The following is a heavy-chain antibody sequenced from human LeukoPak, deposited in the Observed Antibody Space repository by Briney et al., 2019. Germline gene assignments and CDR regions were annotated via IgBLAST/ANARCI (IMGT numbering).Heavy chain of an antibody. J-gene: IGHJ4*02. V-gene: IGHV1-46*03. Sequence: ASVKVSCKASGYTFTNYGISWVRQAPGQGLEWMGIINPSGGSTSYAQKFQGRVTMTRDMSTSTVYMELSSLRSEDTAVYYCAISGGEGFFDYWGQGTLVTVSS. CDR1: GYTFTNYG. CDR2: INPSGGST. CDR3: AISGGEGFFDY. D-gene: IGHD3-16*01.